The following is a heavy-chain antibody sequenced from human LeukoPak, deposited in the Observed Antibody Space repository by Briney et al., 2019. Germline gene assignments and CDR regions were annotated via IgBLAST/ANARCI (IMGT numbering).Heavy chain of an antibody. Sequence: GGSLRLSCAASGFTVSSNYMSWVRQAPGKGLEWVSAISGSGGSTYYADSVKGRFTISRDNSKNTLYLQMNSLRAEDMAVYYCARDSGSYCSSTSCSGSDGFDYWGQGTLVSVSS. CDR3: ARDSGSYCSSTSCSGSDGFDY. CDR1: GFTVSSNY. CDR2: ISGSGGST. J-gene: IGHJ4*02. D-gene: IGHD2-2*01. V-gene: IGHV3-23*01.